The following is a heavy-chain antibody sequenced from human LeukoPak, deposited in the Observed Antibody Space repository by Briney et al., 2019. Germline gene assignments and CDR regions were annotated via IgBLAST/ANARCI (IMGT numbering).Heavy chain of an antibody. D-gene: IGHD4-17*01. V-gene: IGHV4-34*01. Sequence: PSETPSLTCAVYGGSFSGYYWSWIRQPPGKGLEWIGEINHSGSSNYNPSLKSRVTISVDTSKNQFSLKLSSVTAADTAVYYCAGFSTVTTFDYWGQGTLVTVSS. CDR1: GGSFSGYY. CDR2: INHSGSS. CDR3: AGFSTVTTFDY. J-gene: IGHJ4*02.